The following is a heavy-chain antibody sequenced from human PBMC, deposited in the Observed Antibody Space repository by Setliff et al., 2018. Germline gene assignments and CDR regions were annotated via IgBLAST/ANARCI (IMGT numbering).Heavy chain of an antibody. CDR3: VREGVDSRSSTDYRYYMDV. J-gene: IGHJ6*03. CDR2: TIPIFGTT. CDR1: GATFSSYG. D-gene: IGHD3-22*01. V-gene: IGHV1-69*05. Sequence: SVKVSCKASGATFSSYGISWVRQAPGHGLEWMAGTIPIFGTTEYAQKFQGRLTIITDESTNTAFMQLSSLRSDDTAVYYCVREGVDSRSSTDYRYYMDVWGKGTTVTVSS.